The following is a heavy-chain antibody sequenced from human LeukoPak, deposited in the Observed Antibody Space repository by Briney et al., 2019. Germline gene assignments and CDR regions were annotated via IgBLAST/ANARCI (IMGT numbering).Heavy chain of an antibody. CDR1: GFTFSRYW. D-gene: IGHD3-22*01. J-gene: IGHJ3*02. Sequence: GGSLRLSCAASGFTFSRYWMSWVRQAPGKGLEWVGNIRQDGSAKYYLDSVKGRFTISRDNAKNSLYLQMNSLRAEDTAVYYCARGDYFDSSGYFTDAFDIWGQGTKVTVSS. CDR3: ARGDYFDSSGYFTDAFDI. CDR2: IRQDGSAK. V-gene: IGHV3-7*04.